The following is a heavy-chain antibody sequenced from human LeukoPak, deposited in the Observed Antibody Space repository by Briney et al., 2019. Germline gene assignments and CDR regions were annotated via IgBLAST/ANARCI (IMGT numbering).Heavy chain of an antibody. CDR3: AQKRITMVRGVIIGYNWFDP. Sequence: PSETLSLTCTVSGGSISSSSYYWGWIRQPPGKGLEWIGSIYYSGSTYYNPSLKSRVTISVDTSKNQFSLKLSSVTAADTAVYYCAQKRITMVRGVIIGYNWFDPWGQGTLVTVSS. J-gene: IGHJ5*02. D-gene: IGHD3-10*01. CDR1: GGSISSSSYY. CDR2: IYYSGST. V-gene: IGHV4-39*01.